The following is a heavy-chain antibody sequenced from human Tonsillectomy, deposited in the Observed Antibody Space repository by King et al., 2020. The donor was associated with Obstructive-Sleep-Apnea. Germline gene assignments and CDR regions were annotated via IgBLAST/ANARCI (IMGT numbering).Heavy chain of an antibody. J-gene: IGHJ4*02. CDR1: GFTFSSYA. V-gene: IGHV3-23*04. D-gene: IGHD6-13*01. Sequence: VQLVESGGGLVQPGGSLRLSCAASGFTFSSYAMSWVRQAPGKGLEWVSAISGSGGYTSYADSVRGRFTISRDNSKNTLYLQMNSLRAEDTAVYSCAKQLIAAADQSGYFDYWGQGTLVTVSS. CDR2: ISGSGGYT. CDR3: AKQLIAAADQSGYFDY.